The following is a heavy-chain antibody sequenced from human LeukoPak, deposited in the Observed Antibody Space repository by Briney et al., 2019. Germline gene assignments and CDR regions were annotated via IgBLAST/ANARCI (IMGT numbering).Heavy chain of an antibody. CDR1: GGTFSSYA. CDR2: IIPILGIA. CDR3: ARDGDIVVVVAASYYYGMDV. V-gene: IGHV1-69*04. Sequence: SVKVSCKASGGTFSSYAISWVRQAPGQGLEWMGRIIPILGIANYAQKFQGRVTITADKSTSTAYMELSSLRSEDTAVYYCARDGDIVVVVAASYYYGMDVWGQGTTVTVSS. J-gene: IGHJ6*02. D-gene: IGHD2-15*01.